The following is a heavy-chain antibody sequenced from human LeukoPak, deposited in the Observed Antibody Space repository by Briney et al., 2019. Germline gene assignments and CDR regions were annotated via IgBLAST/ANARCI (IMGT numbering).Heavy chain of an antibody. J-gene: IGHJ4*02. V-gene: IGHV3-23*01. D-gene: IGHD3-9*01. CDR2: ISGSGGST. CDR1: GFTFSSYA. Sequence: GGSLRLSCAASGFTFSSYAMSWVRQAPGKGLEGVSAISGSGGSTNYADSVKGRFTISRDNSKNTLHLQMNSLRAEDTAVYYCTKARNYDILTGYPDYWGQGTLVTVSS. CDR3: TKARNYDILTGYPDY.